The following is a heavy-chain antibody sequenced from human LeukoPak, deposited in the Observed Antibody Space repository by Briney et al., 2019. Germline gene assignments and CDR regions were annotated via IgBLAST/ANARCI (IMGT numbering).Heavy chain of an antibody. CDR1: GGSISSYY. J-gene: IGHJ5*02. CDR2: IYTSGST. D-gene: IGHD3-22*01. CDR3: ARDSSGYPPYNWFDP. V-gene: IGHV4-4*07. Sequence: PSETLSLTRTVSGGSISSYYWSWIRQPAGKGLEWIGRIYTSGSTNYNPSLKSRVTISVDKSKNQFSLKLSSVTAADTAVYYCARDSSGYPPYNWFDPWGQGTLVTVSS.